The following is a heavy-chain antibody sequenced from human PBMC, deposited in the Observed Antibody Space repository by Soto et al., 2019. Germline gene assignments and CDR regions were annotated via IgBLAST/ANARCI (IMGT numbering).Heavy chain of an antibody. Sequence: DVQLLESGGGLVEPGGSLRLSCAVSGFSVTDAWMNWVRQVPGKGLAWVGRINSKFDGGSTDYAAPVKGRFTISKDDSKNLLYLQMNSLKTEDTGVYYCTIPTPYTPMVTEYYYFARDVWGPGTTVSVSS. CDR2: INSKFDGGST. CDR3: TIPTPYTPMVTEYYYFARDV. J-gene: IGHJ6*02. CDR1: GFSVTDAW. D-gene: IGHD5-18*01. V-gene: IGHV3-15*07.